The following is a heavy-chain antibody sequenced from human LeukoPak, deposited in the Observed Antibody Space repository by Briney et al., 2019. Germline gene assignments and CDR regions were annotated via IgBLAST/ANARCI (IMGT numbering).Heavy chain of an antibody. J-gene: IGHJ3*01. D-gene: IGHD3-22*01. CDR3: ARDSVDESSGYYPSGAFDL. Sequence: SETLSLTCTVSSGSMTRHYWTWIRQPPGKGLERIGYIHYGGSTNYNPSLKSRVTISVDTSKKQFSLNMSSVTPADTALYYCARDSVDESSGYYPSGAFDLWGQGTLVTVSS. CDR1: SGSMTRHY. V-gene: IGHV4-59*11. CDR2: IHYGGST.